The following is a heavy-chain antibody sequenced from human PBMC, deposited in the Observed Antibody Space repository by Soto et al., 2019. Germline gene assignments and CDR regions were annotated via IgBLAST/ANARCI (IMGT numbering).Heavy chain of an antibody. Sequence: PVGSLRLSCAASGFTFSSYAMHWVRQAPGKGLEWVAVISYDGSNKYYADSVKGRFTISRDNSKNTLYLQMKSLRAEDTAVYYCARDHSKVTIFGVVQYYFDYWGQGTLVTVSS. CDR2: ISYDGSNK. J-gene: IGHJ4*02. CDR1: GFTFSSYA. CDR3: ARDHSKVTIFGVVQYYFDY. V-gene: IGHV3-30-3*01. D-gene: IGHD3-3*01.